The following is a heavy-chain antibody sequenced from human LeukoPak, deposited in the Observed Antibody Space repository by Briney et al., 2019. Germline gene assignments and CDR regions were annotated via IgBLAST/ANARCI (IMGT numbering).Heavy chain of an antibody. Sequence: ASVKVSCKASGYTFTSYYMHWVRQAPGQGLEWMGIINPSGGSTSYAQKFQGRVTMTRDTSTSTVYMELSSLRSEDTAVYYCARDGSRTTVVTPYYYYYYMDVWGKGTTVTVSS. D-gene: IGHD4-23*01. CDR1: GYTFTSYY. CDR2: INPSGGST. V-gene: IGHV1-46*01. CDR3: ARDGSRTTVVTPYYYYYYMDV. J-gene: IGHJ6*03.